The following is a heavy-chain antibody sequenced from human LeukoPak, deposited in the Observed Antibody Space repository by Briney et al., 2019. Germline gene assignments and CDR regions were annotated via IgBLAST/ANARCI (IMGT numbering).Heavy chain of an antibody. CDR2: IRYDGSNK. CDR3: ARENSGSYYYFDY. CDR1: GFTFSSYG. V-gene: IGHV3-30*02. D-gene: IGHD1-26*01. Sequence: GGSLRLSCAASGFTFSSYGMHWVRQAPGKGLEWVAFIRYDGSNKYYADSVKGRFTISRDNSKNTLYLQMNSLRAEDTAVYYCARENSGSYYYFDYWGQGTLVTVSS. J-gene: IGHJ4*02.